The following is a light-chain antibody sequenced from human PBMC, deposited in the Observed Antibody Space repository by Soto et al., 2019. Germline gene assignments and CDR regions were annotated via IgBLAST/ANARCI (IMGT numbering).Light chain of an antibody. CDR2: GAS. J-gene: IGKJ5*01. V-gene: IGKV3-20*01. CDR3: QHYGSSLIT. Sequence: EIVFTQSPGTLSLSPGERATLSCRASQSVSRSYLAWYQQIPGQAPRLLIYGASTRATGIPDRFSGSGSGTDFTLTISRLEPEDFAVYFCQHYGSSLITFGQGTRLEIK. CDR1: QSVSRSY.